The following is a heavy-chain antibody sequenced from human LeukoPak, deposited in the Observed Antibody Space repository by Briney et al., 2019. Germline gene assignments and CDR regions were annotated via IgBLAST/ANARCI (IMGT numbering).Heavy chain of an antibody. V-gene: IGHV1-69*13. CDR2: IIPIFGTA. CDR1: GGTFSSYV. Sequence: WASVKVSCKASGGTFSSYVISWVRQAPGQGLEWMGGIIPIFGTANYAQKFQGRVTITADESTSTAYMELSSLRSEDTAVYYCASEVSIAVAGTGSDYYYGMDVWGQGTTVTVSS. J-gene: IGHJ6*02. D-gene: IGHD6-19*01. CDR3: ASEVSIAVAGTGSDYYYGMDV.